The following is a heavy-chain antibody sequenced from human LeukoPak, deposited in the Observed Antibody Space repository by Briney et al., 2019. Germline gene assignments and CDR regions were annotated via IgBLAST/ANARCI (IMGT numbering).Heavy chain of an antibody. Sequence: GGSLRLSCAASGFSFSNYAMHWVRQAPGKGLEWVAVISWVENNKYYADSVKGRFTISRDNSKNTLYLQMDSLRAEDTAVYYCARDGADWGQGTLVTVSS. CDR1: GFSFSNYA. D-gene: IGHD1-26*01. J-gene: IGHJ4*02. V-gene: IGHV3-30-3*01. CDR2: ISWVENNK. CDR3: ARDGAD.